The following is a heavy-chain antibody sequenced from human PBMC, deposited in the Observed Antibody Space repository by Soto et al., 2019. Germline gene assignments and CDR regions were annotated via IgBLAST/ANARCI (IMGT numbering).Heavy chain of an antibody. CDR1: GGSISSYY. D-gene: IGHD2-15*01. V-gene: IGHV4-59*08. Sequence: SETLSLTCTVSGGSISSYYWSWIRQPAGKGLEWIGYMYYGGRTNYNPSLKSRVTISVDTSKMQVSLKLSSVTAADTAVYFCARGTPSPLIVRSSRGPWFDPWGQGTLVTV. J-gene: IGHJ5*02. CDR2: MYYGGRT. CDR3: ARGTPSPLIVRSSRGPWFDP.